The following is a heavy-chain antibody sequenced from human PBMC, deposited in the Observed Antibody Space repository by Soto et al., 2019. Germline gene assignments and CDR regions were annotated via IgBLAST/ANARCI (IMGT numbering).Heavy chain of an antibody. J-gene: IGHJ6*02. Sequence: PETLPLTCTVSGGSISSYYWSWIRQPPGKGLEWIGYIYYSGSTNYNPSLKSRVTISVDTSKNQFSLKLSSVTAADTAVYYCARDLGHYYDSSGYLTYGMDVWGQGTTVT. D-gene: IGHD3-22*01. CDR1: GGSISSYY. V-gene: IGHV4-59*01. CDR3: ARDLGHYYDSSGYLTYGMDV. CDR2: IYYSGST.